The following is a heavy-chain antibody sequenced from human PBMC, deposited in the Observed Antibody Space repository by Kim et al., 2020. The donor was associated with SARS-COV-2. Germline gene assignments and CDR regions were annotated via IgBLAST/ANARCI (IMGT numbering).Heavy chain of an antibody. CDR3: ARNPGV. Sequence: SETLSLTCTVSGDSINRGSYFWNWIRQPAGKGLEWIGPILTGGSTTYSPSLRSRVTISLDTSTNQFSLKLNSVTAADAAIYYCARNPGVWGQGTLVTVSS. V-gene: IGHV4-61*02. CDR2: ILTGGST. CDR1: GDSINRGSYF. J-gene: IGHJ1*01.